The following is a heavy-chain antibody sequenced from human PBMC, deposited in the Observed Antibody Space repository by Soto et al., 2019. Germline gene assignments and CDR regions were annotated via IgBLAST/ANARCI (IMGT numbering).Heavy chain of an antibody. CDR3: TSHLYYDILTGYPLDAFDI. CDR1: GFTFGDYA. D-gene: IGHD3-9*01. V-gene: IGHV3-49*04. Sequence: GGSLRLSCTASGFTFGDYAMSWVRQAPGKGLEWVGFIRSKAYGGTTGYAASVKGRFTISRDDSKSIAYLQMNSLKTEDTAVYYCTSHLYYDILTGYPLDAFDIWGQGTMVTVSS. J-gene: IGHJ3*02. CDR2: IRSKAYGGTT.